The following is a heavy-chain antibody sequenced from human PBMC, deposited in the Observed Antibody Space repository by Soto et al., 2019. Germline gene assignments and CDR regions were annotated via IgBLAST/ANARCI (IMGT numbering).Heavy chain of an antibody. J-gene: IGHJ3*02. CDR1: GYSFTNYW. D-gene: IGHD6-19*01. CDR2: IYPGDSDT. V-gene: IGHV5-51*01. CDR3: ARSRTSGWNYDAFGI. Sequence: GESLKISCKGSGYSFTNYWIAWVRQMPGKGLEWMGIIYPGDSDTRYSPSFQGQVTISADKSISTAYLQWSSLKASDTAMYYCARSRTSGWNYDAFGIWGQGTMVTVSS.